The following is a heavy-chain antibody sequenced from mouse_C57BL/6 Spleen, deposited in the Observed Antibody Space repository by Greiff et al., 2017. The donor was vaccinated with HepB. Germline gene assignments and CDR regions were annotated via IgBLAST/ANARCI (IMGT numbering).Heavy chain of an antibody. D-gene: IGHD2-4*01. Sequence: EVKLMESWGGLVKPGGSLKLSCAASGFTFSDYGMHWVRQAPEKGLEWVAYISSGSSTIYYADPVKGRFTISRDNAKNTLYLQMTSLRSEDTAMYYCARERDYDEAWFAYWGQGTLVTVSA. V-gene: IGHV5-17*01. CDR3: ARERDYDEAWFAY. CDR2: ISSGSSTI. CDR1: GFTFSDYG. J-gene: IGHJ3*01.